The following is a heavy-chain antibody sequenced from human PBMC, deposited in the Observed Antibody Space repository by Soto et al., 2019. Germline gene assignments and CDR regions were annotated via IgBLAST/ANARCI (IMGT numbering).Heavy chain of an antibody. CDR2: ISAYNGNT. Sequence: ASVKVSCKASGYTFTSYGISWVRQAPGQGLEWMGWISAYNGNTKYAQNLQGRVTMTTDTSTSTAYMELRSLRSDDTAVYYCVRWWSDWFDPWGQGTLVTVSS. D-gene: IGHD2-15*01. CDR3: VRWWSDWFDP. V-gene: IGHV1-18*01. CDR1: GYTFTSYG. J-gene: IGHJ5*02.